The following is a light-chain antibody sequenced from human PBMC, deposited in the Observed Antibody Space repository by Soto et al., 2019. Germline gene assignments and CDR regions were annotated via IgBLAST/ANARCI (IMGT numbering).Light chain of an antibody. CDR3: HQYDTYST. CDR1: QSINSW. J-gene: IGKJ1*01. V-gene: IGKV1-5*03. CDR2: KAS. Sequence: DIQMTQSPSTLSASVGDRVTITCRASQSINSWLAWYQQKPGKAPKLLIYKASSLESGVPARFSGSGSGTEFTLSISSLQPDDFATYYCHQYDTYSTFGQGTKVEIK.